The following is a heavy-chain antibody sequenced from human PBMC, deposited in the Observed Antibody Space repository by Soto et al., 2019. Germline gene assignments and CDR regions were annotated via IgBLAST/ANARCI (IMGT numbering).Heavy chain of an antibody. CDR3: VRDVGFDYAN. CDR2: MNEDGSEI. CDR1: GFNFRAYW. V-gene: IGHV3-7*01. D-gene: IGHD2-2*01. Sequence: EVQLVESGGALVQPGGSLRISCVGSGFNFRAYWMSWVRQAPGKGLEWVATMNEDGSEIYYVGSVKGRFAISRDNDENSLQLQMSFVSAEDTGVYFCVRDVGFDYANWGQGTLVTVSS. J-gene: IGHJ4*02.